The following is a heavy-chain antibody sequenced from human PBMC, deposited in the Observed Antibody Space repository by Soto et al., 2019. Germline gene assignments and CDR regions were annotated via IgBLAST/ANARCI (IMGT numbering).Heavy chain of an antibody. CDR1: GFTFGTYA. CDR3: AKFRGPSYSYYYMDV. D-gene: IGHD3-16*01. Sequence: EVQLLESVGGLVQPGGSLRLSCAASGFTFGTYAMKWLRQAPGRGLECVSFISGSGRTTYYAESVKGRFTVSRDNSKSTMYLQMNSLRAEDTALYYCAKFRGPSYSYYYMDVWGKGTTVTVSS. V-gene: IGHV3-23*01. CDR2: ISGSGRTT. J-gene: IGHJ6*03.